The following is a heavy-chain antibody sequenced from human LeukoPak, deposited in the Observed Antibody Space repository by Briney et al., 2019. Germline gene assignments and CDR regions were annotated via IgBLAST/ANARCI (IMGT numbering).Heavy chain of an antibody. CDR2: IKQDGSKK. CDR3: AGDDGGC. CDR1: ASTFGTCW. V-gene: IGHV3-7*01. J-gene: IGHJ4*02. D-gene: IGHD3-10*01. Sequence: GGSLRLSCAASASTFGTCWMSWVRQAPGKGLEWVANIKQDGSKKYYAESVKGRFTISRDNAKNSLYLQMNSLRAEDTAVYYCAGDDGGCWGQGTLVTVSS.